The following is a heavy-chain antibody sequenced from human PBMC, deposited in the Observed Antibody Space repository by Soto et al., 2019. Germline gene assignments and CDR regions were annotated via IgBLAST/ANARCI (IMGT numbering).Heavy chain of an antibody. CDR1: GFSLSTSGVG. V-gene: IGHV2-5*02. D-gene: IGHD4-17*01. CDR2: IYWDDDK. CDR3: AHSRKADYGDYAPFDY. J-gene: IGHJ4*02. Sequence: QITLKESGPTLVKPTQTLTLTCTFSGFSLSTSGVGVGWIRQPPGKALEWLALIYWDDDKRYSPSLKSRLTITKDTSKNQVVLTMTNMDPVDTATYYCAHSRKADYGDYAPFDYWGQGTLGTVSS.